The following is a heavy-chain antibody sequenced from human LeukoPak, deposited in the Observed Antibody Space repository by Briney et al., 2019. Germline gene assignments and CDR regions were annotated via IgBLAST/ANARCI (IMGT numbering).Heavy chain of an antibody. J-gene: IGHJ4*02. CDR2: ISAYNSNT. V-gene: IGHV1-18*01. Sequence: ASVKVSSTVSVYIFTSYGISWVRQAPGPRLEWMGWISAYNSNTNYAQKLQGRVTMATATSTSTAYMELRTLRSDATAVYCCARGGGHCSGGSCYGLFGYWGQGTLVTVSS. D-gene: IGHD2-15*01. CDR3: ARGGGHCSGGSCYGLFGY. CDR1: VYIFTSYG.